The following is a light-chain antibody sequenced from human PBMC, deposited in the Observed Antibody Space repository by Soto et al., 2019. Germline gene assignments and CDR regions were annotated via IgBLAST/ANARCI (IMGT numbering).Light chain of an antibody. V-gene: IGKV3-20*01. CDR1: QSVKNNY. J-gene: IGKJ4*01. Sequence: EIVLKQSPDTLSLSPGERATLSCRASQSVKNNYLAWYQQKPGQAPRFLIYDASSRATGIPDRFSGSGSGTDFTLTISRLEPEDFAVYYCQQYGNTPLTFGGGTKVDIK. CDR3: QQYGNTPLT. CDR2: DAS.